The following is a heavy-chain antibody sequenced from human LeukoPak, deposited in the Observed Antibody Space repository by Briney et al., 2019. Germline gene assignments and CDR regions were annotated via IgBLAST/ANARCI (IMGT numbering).Heavy chain of an antibody. V-gene: IGHV1-18*04. J-gene: IGHJ6*02. CDR1: GYTLTKYG. Sequence: GASVKVSCEASGYTLTKYGISWVRQAPGQGPEWMGWISGYNGNTNYAQKFQGRVTMTTDTSTSTAYMELRDLKSDDTAVYYCGRDYYYGTSAPYNFDIGVWGQGTTVTVSS. CDR3: GRDYYYGTSAPYNFDIGV. CDR2: ISGYNGNT. D-gene: IGHD3-10*01.